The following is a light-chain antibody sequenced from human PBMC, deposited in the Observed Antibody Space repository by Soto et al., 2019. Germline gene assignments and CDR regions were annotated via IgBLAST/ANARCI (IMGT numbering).Light chain of an antibody. CDR2: AAS. Sequence: DIHITQSPCSLSASLVERITITCRASQSIGNHLNWYRQKPGKPPDLLIYAASSLHSGVPSRFSGSGSGTDSTLTISSLQPEDFATFYCQQSYSSWTFGQGTKVDI. CDR1: QSIGNH. CDR3: QQSYSSWT. J-gene: IGKJ1*01. V-gene: IGKV1-39*01.